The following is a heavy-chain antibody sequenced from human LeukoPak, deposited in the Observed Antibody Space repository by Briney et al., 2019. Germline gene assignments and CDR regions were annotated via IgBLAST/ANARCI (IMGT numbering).Heavy chain of an antibody. CDR2: IKSKTDGGTT. CDR3: TTPKYQLLWAGFDY. J-gene: IGHJ4*02. CDR1: GFTFSNAW. Sequence: GSLGLSCAASGFTFSNAWMSWVRQAPGKGLEWVGRIKSKTDGGTTDYAAPVKGRFTISRDDSKNTLYLQMNSLKTEDTAVYYCTTPKYQLLWAGFDYWGQGTLVTVSS. V-gene: IGHV3-15*01. D-gene: IGHD2-2*01.